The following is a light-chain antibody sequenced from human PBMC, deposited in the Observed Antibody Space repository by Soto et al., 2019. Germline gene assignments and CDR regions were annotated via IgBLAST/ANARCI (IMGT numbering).Light chain of an antibody. CDR2: EDN. J-gene: IGLJ2*01. Sequence: NFMLTQPHSVSESPGKTVTISCTGSSGSIASNYVQWYQQRPGSAPTTVIYEDNQRPSGVPDRFSGSIDSSSNSASLTISGLKPEDEADYYCQSYDSSNHGDVVFGGGTKVTVL. CDR3: QSYDSSNHGDVV. V-gene: IGLV6-57*02. CDR1: SGSIASNY.